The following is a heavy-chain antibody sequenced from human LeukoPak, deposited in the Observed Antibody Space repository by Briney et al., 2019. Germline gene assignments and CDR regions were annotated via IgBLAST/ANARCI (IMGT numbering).Heavy chain of an antibody. CDR2: INHSGST. CDR1: GGSFSGYY. CDR3: ARGVMYDFWSGYYAAWFDP. V-gene: IGHV4-34*01. J-gene: IGHJ5*02. Sequence: SETLSLTCAVYGGSFSGYYWSWIRQPPGKGLEWIGEINHSGSTNYNPSLKSRVTISVDTSKNQFSLKLSSVTAADTAVYYCARGVMYDFWSGYYAAWFDPWGQGTLVTVSS. D-gene: IGHD3-3*01.